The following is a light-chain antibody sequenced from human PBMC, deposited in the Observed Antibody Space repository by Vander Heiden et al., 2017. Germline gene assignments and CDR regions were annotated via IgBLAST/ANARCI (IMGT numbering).Light chain of an antibody. Sequence: EIVLTPSPATLSLSPGARATRSCRASQSASSYLDWYQQTPGQAPRLLIYDASNRATGIPARFSGSGSGPDFTLTISSLEPEDFAVYYCQQRSNWPPLTFGGGTKVELK. CDR3: QQRSNWPPLT. CDR2: DAS. J-gene: IGKJ4*01. CDR1: QSASSY. V-gene: IGKV3-11*01.